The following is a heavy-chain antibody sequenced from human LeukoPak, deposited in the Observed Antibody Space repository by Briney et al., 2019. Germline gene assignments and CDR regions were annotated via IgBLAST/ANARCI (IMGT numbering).Heavy chain of an antibody. D-gene: IGHD2-2*01. V-gene: IGHV1-2*02. CDR2: INPNSGDT. CDR1: GGTFSSYA. J-gene: IGHJ4*02. Sequence: ASVKVSCKASGGTFSSYAISWVRQAPGQGLEWLGWINPNSGDTHYAQKFQGRVTMTRDTSISAAYVELSSLRSDDAAVYYCAREPDCSTASCCNDYWGQGTLVTVSS. CDR3: AREPDCSTASCCNDY.